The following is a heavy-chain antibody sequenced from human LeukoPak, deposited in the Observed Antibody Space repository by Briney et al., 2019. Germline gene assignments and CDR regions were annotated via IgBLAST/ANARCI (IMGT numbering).Heavy chain of an antibody. D-gene: IGHD4-23*01. CDR2: IITYNGNT. V-gene: IGHV1-18*01. J-gene: IGHJ4*02. CDR3: ARLGYGGNWGDY. Sequence: GASVKVSCKASGYTFTSYGISWVRQAPRQGLEWMGWIITYNGNTNYAQKLQGRVTMTTDTSTSTAYMELRSLRSDDTAVYYCARLGYGGNWGDYWGQGTLVTVSS. CDR1: GYTFTSYG.